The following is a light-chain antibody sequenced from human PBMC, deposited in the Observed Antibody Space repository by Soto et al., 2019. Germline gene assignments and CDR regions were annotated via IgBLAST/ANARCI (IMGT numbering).Light chain of an antibody. J-gene: IGKJ1*01. V-gene: IGKV3-20*01. CDR3: QQYGSSGT. Sequence: EIVLTQSPGTLSLSPGERATLSCRASQSVSNNYLAWYQQNPGQAPRPLIYGASNRATGIPDRFSGSGSGTDFTLTISRLEPEDFAVYYCQQYGSSGTFGQGTKVDIK. CDR2: GAS. CDR1: QSVSNNY.